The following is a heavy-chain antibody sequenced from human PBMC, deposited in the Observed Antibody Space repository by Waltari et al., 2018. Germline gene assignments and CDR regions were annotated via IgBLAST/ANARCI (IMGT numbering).Heavy chain of an antibody. CDR1: GGSFSGYY. V-gene: IGHV4-34*01. J-gene: IGHJ5*02. CDR2: INHSGST. D-gene: IGHD3-22*01. CDR3: ARGGMYYYDSSGYPNWFDP. Sequence: QVQLQQWGAGLLKPSETLSLTCAVYGGSFSGYYWSWIRQPPGQGLEWIGEINHSGSTNYNPSLKSRVTISVDTSKNQFSLKLSSVTAADTAVYYCARGGMYYYDSSGYPNWFDPGGQGTLVTVSS.